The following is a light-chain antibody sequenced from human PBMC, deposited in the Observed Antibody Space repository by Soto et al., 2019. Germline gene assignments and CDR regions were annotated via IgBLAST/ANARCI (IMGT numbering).Light chain of an antibody. J-gene: IGKJ1*01. CDR2: AAS. CDR1: QGISNY. CDR3: QKYNSAPWT. V-gene: IGKV1-27*01. Sequence: DIQMTQSPSSLSASVGDRVTITCRASQGISNYLAWYQQKPGKVPKLLIYAASTLQSGVPSRLSGSGSGTDFTLTISSLQPEEVATYYCQKYNSAPWTFGQWTKVEIK.